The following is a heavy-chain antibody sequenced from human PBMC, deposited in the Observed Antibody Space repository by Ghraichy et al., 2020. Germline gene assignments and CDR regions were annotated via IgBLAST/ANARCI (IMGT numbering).Heavy chain of an antibody. CDR3: ARDGGLLEPDY. Sequence: GGSLRLSCAASGFTFSSYSMNWVRQAPGKGLEWVSYISSSSSTIYYADSVKGRFTISRDNAKNSLYLQMNSLRAEDTAVYYCARDGGLLEPDYWGQGTLVTVSS. V-gene: IGHV3-48*01. J-gene: IGHJ4*02. CDR2: ISSSSSTI. CDR1: GFTFSSYS. D-gene: IGHD3-3*01.